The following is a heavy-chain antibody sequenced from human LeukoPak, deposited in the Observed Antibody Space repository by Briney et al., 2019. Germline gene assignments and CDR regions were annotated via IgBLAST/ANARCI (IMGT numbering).Heavy chain of an antibody. V-gene: IGHV3-23*01. CDR2: ISGSGSST. J-gene: IGHJ5*02. D-gene: IGHD3-10*01. Sequence: PGGSLRLSCAASGFTFSSYAMSWVRQTPGKGLEWVSAISGSGSSTYYADSVKGRFTISRDNSKNRLYLQMNSLRAEDTAVYYCARDIGGRGWFDPWGQGTLVTVSS. CDR3: ARDIGGRGWFDP. CDR1: GFTFSSYA.